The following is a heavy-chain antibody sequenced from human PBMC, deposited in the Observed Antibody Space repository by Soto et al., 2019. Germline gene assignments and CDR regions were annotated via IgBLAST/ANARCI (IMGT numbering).Heavy chain of an antibody. CDR3: ARARNYYGSGSYYKAPYYFDY. V-gene: IGHV4-34*01. CDR2: INHSGST. D-gene: IGHD3-10*01. J-gene: IGHJ4*02. CDR1: GGTFSGYY. Sequence: TSETLSLTCAVYGGTFSGYYWSWISKTTGKGLEWIGEINHSGSTNYNPSLKSRVTISVDTSKNQFSLKPSSVTAADTAVYYCARARNYYGSGSYYKAPYYFDYWGQGTLVTVSS.